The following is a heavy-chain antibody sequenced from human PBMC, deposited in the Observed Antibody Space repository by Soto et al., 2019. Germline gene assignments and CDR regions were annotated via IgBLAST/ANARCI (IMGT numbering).Heavy chain of an antibody. D-gene: IGHD6-13*01. CDR3: AKMWKEVAWAAATHFDY. J-gene: IGHJ4*02. Sequence: LRLSCAASGFTFSSYAMSWVRQAPGKGLEWVSAISGSGGSTYYADSVKGRFTISRDNSKNTLYLQMNSLRAEDTAVYCCAKMWKEVAWAAATHFDYWVQGTLVTVSS. V-gene: IGHV3-23*01. CDR1: GFTFSSYA. CDR2: ISGSGGST.